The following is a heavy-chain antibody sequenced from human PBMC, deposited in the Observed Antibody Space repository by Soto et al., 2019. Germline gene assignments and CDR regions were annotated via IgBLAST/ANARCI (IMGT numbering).Heavy chain of an antibody. CDR1: DRSISSYS. CDR2: IHYSGST. CDR3: ARGTGGWYFDY. J-gene: IGHJ4*02. D-gene: IGHD6-19*01. V-gene: IGHV4-59*01. Sequence: PXETLSLTCAVADRSISSYSWGWIRQPPGKGLEWVGQIHYSGSTNYNPSLKSRVTISVDTSKNQFSLNLRSVTAADTALYFCARGTGGWYFDYWGQGTLVTVSS.